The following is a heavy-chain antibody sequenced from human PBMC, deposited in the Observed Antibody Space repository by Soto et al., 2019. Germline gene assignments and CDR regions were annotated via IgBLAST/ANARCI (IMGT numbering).Heavy chain of an antibody. Sequence: ESGGVLVQPGGSLRLSCVASGFTFDSHWMHWVRQAPGEGLVWVSRIKTDGYAAAYADSVKGRFPIRRDNAKNTVYLQMNSLRAEDTAVYFCVRESGVAADCWGQGTLVTVSS. J-gene: IGHJ4*02. D-gene: IGHD6-19*01. CDR2: IKTDGYAA. CDR1: GFTFDSHW. CDR3: VRESGVAADC. V-gene: IGHV3-74*01.